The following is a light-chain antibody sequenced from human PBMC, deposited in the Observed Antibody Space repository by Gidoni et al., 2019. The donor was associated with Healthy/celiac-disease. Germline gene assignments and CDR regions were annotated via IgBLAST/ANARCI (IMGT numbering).Light chain of an antibody. CDR1: QSVLYSSNNKNY. J-gene: IGKJ1*01. V-gene: IGKV4-1*01. CDR2: WAS. Sequence: DIVMTQSTDSLAVSLGERATINCKSSQSVLYSSNNKNYLAWYQQKPGQPPKLLMYWASTRESGVPDRFSGSGSGTDFTLTISSLQAEDVAVYYCQQYYSTPRTFXXXTKVEIK. CDR3: QQYYSTPRT.